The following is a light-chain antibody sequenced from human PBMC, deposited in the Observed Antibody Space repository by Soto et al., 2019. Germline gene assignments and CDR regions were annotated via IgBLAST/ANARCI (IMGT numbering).Light chain of an antibody. CDR2: ANT. Sequence: QSVLTQPPSVSGAPGQRVTISCTGSSSNIGPTYDVHWYQQLPGTAPKLLIYANTNRPSGVPDRFSGSKSGTSASLAITGLHAEYEADYFCQSYDSSLSGYVFGTGTKLTVL. CDR3: QSYDSSLSGYV. CDR1: SSNIGPTYD. V-gene: IGLV1-40*01. J-gene: IGLJ1*01.